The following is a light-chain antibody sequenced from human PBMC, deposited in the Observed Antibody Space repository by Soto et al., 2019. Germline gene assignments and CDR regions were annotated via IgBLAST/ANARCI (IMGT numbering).Light chain of an antibody. Sequence: EIVMTQSPATLSVSPGERATLSCRASQSVSSNLAWYQQKPCQAPRLLIYGASTRATGIRARFSGSGYGTEFTLTISSLRSEDFGVYYCQQYNNWPPWTLGQGTKVEI. CDR1: QSVSSN. J-gene: IGKJ1*01. V-gene: IGKV3-15*01. CDR3: QQYNNWPPWT. CDR2: GAS.